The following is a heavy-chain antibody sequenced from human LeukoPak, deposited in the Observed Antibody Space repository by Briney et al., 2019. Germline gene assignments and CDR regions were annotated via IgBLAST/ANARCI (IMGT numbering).Heavy chain of an antibody. Sequence: GESLKISCKASGYSFISNRISWVRQMPGKGLEWMGNIDPSDSYTNYSPSFQGHVTTSADKSISTAYLQWSSLKASDTAMYYCARLVTGDPDYWGQGTLVTVSS. CDR3: ARLVTGDPDY. CDR1: GYSFISNR. D-gene: IGHD7-27*01. V-gene: IGHV5-10-1*01. J-gene: IGHJ4*02. CDR2: IDPSDSYT.